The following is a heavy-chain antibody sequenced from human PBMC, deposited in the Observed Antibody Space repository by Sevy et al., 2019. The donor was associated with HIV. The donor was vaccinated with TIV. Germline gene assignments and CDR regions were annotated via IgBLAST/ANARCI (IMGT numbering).Heavy chain of an antibody. Sequence: ASVKVSCKASGYTFTSYGMNWVRQAPGQGLEWMGWINTNTGNPTYAQGFTGRFVFSLDTSVSTAYLQISSLKAEDTAVYYCARTSRGIVVIPAAQHYYGMDVWGQGTTVTVSS. V-gene: IGHV7-4-1*02. J-gene: IGHJ6*02. CDR3: ARTSRGIVVIPAAQHYYGMDV. D-gene: IGHD2-2*01. CDR2: INTNTGNP. CDR1: GYTFTSYG.